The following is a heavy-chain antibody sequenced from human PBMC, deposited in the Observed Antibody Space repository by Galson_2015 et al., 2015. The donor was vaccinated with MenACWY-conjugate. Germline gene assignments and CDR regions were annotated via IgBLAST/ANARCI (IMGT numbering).Heavy chain of an antibody. CDR2: INPYRGST. CDR1: GYTFNTYY. J-gene: IGHJ6*02. CDR3: ARGRGSYYHGMDV. V-gene: IGHV1-46*02. Sequence: SAKVSCKASGYTFNTYYMHWVRQAPGQGLEWVGIINPYRGSTTYAQTFQGRVTMTRDTSTSTVYMELSSLRSEDTAVYYCARGRGSYYHGMDVWGQGTTVTVSS. D-gene: IGHD1-26*01.